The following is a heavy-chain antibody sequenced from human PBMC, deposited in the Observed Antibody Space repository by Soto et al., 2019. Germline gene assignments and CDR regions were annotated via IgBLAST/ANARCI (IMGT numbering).Heavy chain of an antibody. Sequence: GGSLRLSCAASGFTFSVYGMHWVRQAPGKGLEWVALVSYDGSIKYYADSVKGRFTISRDNSKNTLYLQMNSLRAEDTAVYYCAKDPECTNGVCYSSLVYYWGQGTLVTVSS. D-gene: IGHD2-8*01. J-gene: IGHJ4*02. CDR3: AKDPECTNGVCYSSLVYY. V-gene: IGHV3-30*18. CDR2: VSYDGSIK. CDR1: GFTFSVYG.